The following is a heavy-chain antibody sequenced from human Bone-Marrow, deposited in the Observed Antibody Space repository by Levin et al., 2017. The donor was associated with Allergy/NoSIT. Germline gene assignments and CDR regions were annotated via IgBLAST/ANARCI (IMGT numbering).Heavy chain of an antibody. J-gene: IGHJ4*02. V-gene: IGHV3-33*01. CDR1: GFRFSNFG. D-gene: IGHD1-14*01. CDR2: IWFDGSQE. Sequence: GGSLRLSCGASGFRFSNFGMHWVRQAPGKGLEWVAVIWFDGSQEYYADSVRGRFTVSRDTSRKTLYLEMNSLRVEDTALYYWARLNGNHYLDYWGQGTLVTVSS. CDR3: ARLNGNHYLDY.